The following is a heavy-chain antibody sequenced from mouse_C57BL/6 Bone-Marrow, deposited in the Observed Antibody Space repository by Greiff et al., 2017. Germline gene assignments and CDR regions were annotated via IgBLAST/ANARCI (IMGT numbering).Heavy chain of an antibody. CDR1: GFTFSDAW. J-gene: IGHJ3*01. Sequence: EVMLVESGGGLVQPGGSMKLSCAASGFTFSDAWMDWVRQSPEKGLEWVAEIRNKANNHATYYAESVKGRFTISRDDSKSNVYLQMNSLRAEDTGIYYCSAYYGSSPWFAYWGQGTLVTVSA. D-gene: IGHD1-1*01. V-gene: IGHV6-6*01. CDR3: SAYYGSSPWFAY. CDR2: IRNKANNHAT.